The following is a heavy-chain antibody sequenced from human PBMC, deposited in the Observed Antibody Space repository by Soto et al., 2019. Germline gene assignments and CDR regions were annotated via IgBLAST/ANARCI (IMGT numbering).Heavy chain of an antibody. CDR2: INPYHGAT. J-gene: IGHJ6*02. CDR3: ATTSGHYSSGWQKLDV. Sequence: ASVKVSCKASGYIFTEYHVQWVLQAAAQGHELMGWINPYHGATNFAQKFQSSVSPTTEPSINTAYMELSSLKSDDTAMYYCATTSGHYSSGWQKLDVWGQGTPVTVSS. D-gene: IGHD6-19*01. V-gene: IGHV1-2*02. CDR1: GYIFTEYH.